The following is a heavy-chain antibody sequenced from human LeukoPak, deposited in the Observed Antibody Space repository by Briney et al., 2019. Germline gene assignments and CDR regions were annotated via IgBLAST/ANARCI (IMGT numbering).Heavy chain of an antibody. D-gene: IGHD3-16*02. CDR3: ARDPRPALENWFDP. J-gene: IGHJ5*02. Sequence: GASVKVSFKAFGYTFTNYDISWVRQAPGQGLEWMGWISAYNGNTDYAQKVQGRVTMTPDTSTSTAYLELRSLRSDDTAIYYCARDPRPALENWFDPWGQGTLVTVSS. V-gene: IGHV1-18*01. CDR2: ISAYNGNT. CDR1: GYTFTNYD.